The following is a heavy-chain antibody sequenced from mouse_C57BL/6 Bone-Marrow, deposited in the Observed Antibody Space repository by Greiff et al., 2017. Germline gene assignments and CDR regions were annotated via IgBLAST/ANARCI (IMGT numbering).Heavy chain of an antibody. CDR3: AGVVTTVGATRWYFDD. J-gene: IGHJ1*03. V-gene: IGHV1-55*01. CDR1: GYTFTSYW. Sequence: VQLQQPGAELVKPGASVKMSCKASGYTFTSYWITWVKQRPGQGLEWIGDIYPGSGSTNYNEKFKSKATLTVDTSSSTAYMQLSSLTSEDSAVYYGAGVVTTVGATRWYFDDGGTGTTLTVSS. CDR2: IYPGSGST. D-gene: IGHD1-1*01.